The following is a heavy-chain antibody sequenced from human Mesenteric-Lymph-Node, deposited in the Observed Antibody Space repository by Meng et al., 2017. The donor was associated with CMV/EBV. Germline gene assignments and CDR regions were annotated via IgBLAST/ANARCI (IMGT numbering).Heavy chain of an antibody. J-gene: IGHJ4*02. CDR2: IYPGDSDT. CDR3: ARQFGYSSSPLNYFDY. V-gene: IGHV5-51*01. Sequence: GESLKISCKGSGYSFTSYWIGWVRQMPGKGLEWMGVIYPGDSDTRYSPSFQGQVTISADKSISTAYLQLSSLKASDTAVYYCARQFGYSSSPLNYFDYWGQGTLVTVSS. D-gene: IGHD6-6*01. CDR1: GYSFTSYW.